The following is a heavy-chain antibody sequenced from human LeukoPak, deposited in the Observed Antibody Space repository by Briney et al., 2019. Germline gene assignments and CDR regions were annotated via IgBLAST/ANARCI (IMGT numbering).Heavy chain of an antibody. Sequence: GASVKVSCKASGGTFSSYAISWVRQAPGQGLERMGGIIPIFGTANYAQKFQGRVTITADESTSTAYMELSSLRSEDTAVYYCASLSYSSSSSFDYWGQGTLVTVSS. J-gene: IGHJ4*02. CDR3: ASLSYSSSSSFDY. CDR2: IIPIFGTA. V-gene: IGHV1-69*13. D-gene: IGHD6-6*01. CDR1: GGTFSSYA.